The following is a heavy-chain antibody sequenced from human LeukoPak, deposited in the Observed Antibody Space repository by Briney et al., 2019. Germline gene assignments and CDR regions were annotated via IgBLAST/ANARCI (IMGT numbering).Heavy chain of an antibody. Sequence: RASVKVSCKASGGTFSSYAISWVRQAPGQGLEWMGEIVPFGSANYAQKFQDRVTITTDESTSTAYMELSSLRSEDTAVYYCATMIRGVIKYYYYYMDVWGEGTTVTVSS. V-gene: IGHV1-69*05. D-gene: IGHD3-10*01. CDR2: IVPFGSA. CDR1: GGTFSSYA. J-gene: IGHJ6*03. CDR3: ATMIRGVIKYYYYYMDV.